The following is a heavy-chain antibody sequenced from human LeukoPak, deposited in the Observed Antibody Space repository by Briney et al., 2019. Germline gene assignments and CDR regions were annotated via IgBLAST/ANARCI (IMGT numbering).Heavy chain of an antibody. CDR2: ISSSSYYI. J-gene: IGHJ4*02. D-gene: IGHD6-19*01. CDR1: GFTFSSYS. Sequence: GGSLRLSCAASGFTFSSYSMNWVRQAPGEGLEWVSSISSSSYYIYYADSVKGRFTISRDNAKNSLYLQMNSLRAEDTAVYYCARDHVVGRGIAVAIPDYWGQGTLVTVSS. CDR3: ARDHVVGRGIAVAIPDY. V-gene: IGHV3-21*01.